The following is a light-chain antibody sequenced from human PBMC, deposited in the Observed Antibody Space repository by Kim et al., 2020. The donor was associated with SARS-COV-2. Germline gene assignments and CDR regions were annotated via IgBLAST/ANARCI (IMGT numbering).Light chain of an antibody. Sequence: DTQMTQSPSSLSASVGDRVTITCRASQGINIYLAWYQQKPGKAPKLLIYAASTLQSGVPSRFSGSGSGTDFTLTITSLQPEDVAMYYCQQYNSGPPITFGQGTRLEIK. V-gene: IGKV1-27*01. CDR1: QGINIY. CDR2: AAS. CDR3: QQYNSGPPIT. J-gene: IGKJ5*01.